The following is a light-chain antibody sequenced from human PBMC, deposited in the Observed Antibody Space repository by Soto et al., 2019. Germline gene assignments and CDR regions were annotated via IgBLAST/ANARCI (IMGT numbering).Light chain of an antibody. CDR1: QSVSSY. V-gene: IGKV3-11*01. Sequence: EIVLTQSPATLSLSPGERATLSCRASQSVSSYLAWYQQKPGQAPRLLIYDASNRATGIPARFSGSGSGTDFTLTISSLQSEDSAIYYCQQYSSWPFTLGPGTKVAIE. CDR3: QQYSSWPFT. J-gene: IGKJ3*01. CDR2: DAS.